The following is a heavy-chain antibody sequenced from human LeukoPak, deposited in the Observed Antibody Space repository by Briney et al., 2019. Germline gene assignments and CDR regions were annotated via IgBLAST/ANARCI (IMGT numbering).Heavy chain of an antibody. V-gene: IGHV4-38-2*02. CDR1: GYSISSGYY. CDR3: ARTRYYYNSRSYGAPYYFDY. J-gene: IGHJ4*02. D-gene: IGHD3-10*01. CDR2: IYYSGST. Sequence: ETSETLSLTCTVSGYSISSGYYWGWIRQPPGKGLEWIGSIYYSGSTYYNPSLKSRVTISVDTSKNQFSLKLSSVTAAGTAVYYCARTRYYYNSRSYGAPYYFDYWGQGTLVTVSS.